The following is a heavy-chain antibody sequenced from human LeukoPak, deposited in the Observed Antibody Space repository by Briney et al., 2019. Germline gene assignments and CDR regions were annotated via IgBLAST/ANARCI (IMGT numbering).Heavy chain of an antibody. D-gene: IGHD3-3*01. J-gene: IGHJ4*02. CDR2: INPNSGGT. Sequence: GASVKVSCTASGYTFTGYYMHWVRQAPGQGLEWMGRINPNSGGTNYAQKFQGRVTMTRDTSISTAYMGLSRLRSDDTAVYYCARAARYYDFWSGYFLDYWGQGTLVTVSS. V-gene: IGHV1-2*06. CDR3: ARAARYYDFWSGYFLDY. CDR1: GYTFTGYY.